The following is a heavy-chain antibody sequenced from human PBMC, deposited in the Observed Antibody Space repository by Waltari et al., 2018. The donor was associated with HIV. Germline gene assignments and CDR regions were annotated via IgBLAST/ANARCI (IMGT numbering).Heavy chain of an antibody. CDR2: IYENGRA. Sequence: QVQLQESGPRLVKPSETLSLTCNVPGGSVIHFYWSWILHSPEKGLQWIGFIYENGRASYNPSLKSRVTISLDTSKNQFSLKVSSVTTEDAAMYYCARGREHEYPRDFQYWGQGAPVSVSS. V-gene: IGHV4-59*02. J-gene: IGHJ1*01. CDR1: GGSVIHFY. D-gene: IGHD3-10*01. CDR3: ARGREHEYPRDFQY.